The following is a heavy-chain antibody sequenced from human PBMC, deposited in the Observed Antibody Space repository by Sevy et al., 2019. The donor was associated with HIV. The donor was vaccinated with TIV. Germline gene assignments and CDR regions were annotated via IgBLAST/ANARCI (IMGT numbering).Heavy chain of an antibody. CDR2: IYYSGTT. CDR1: GASMNIYY. Sequence: SETLSLTCTVSGASMNIYYWSWIRQPPGKGLEWIGYIYYSGTTNYNPSLKSRLTISIDTSKNHFSLKLSSVTAADTAVYYCARVGFNWNDVDYWGQGTLVTVSS. J-gene: IGHJ4*02. CDR3: ARVGFNWNDVDY. V-gene: IGHV4-59*01. D-gene: IGHD1-20*01.